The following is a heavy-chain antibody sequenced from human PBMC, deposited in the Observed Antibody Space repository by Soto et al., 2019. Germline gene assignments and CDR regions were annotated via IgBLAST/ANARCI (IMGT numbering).Heavy chain of an antibody. CDR1: GGSISSGGYY. Sequence: SETLSLTCTVSGGSISSGGYYWSWIRQHPGKGLEWIGYIYYSGSTYYNPSLKSRVTISVDTSKNQFSLKLSSVTAADTAVYYCAREVNRFEPAGDYYYMDVWGKGTTVTVSS. CDR2: IYYSGST. J-gene: IGHJ6*03. D-gene: IGHD2-2*01. CDR3: AREVNRFEPAGDYYYMDV. V-gene: IGHV4-31*03.